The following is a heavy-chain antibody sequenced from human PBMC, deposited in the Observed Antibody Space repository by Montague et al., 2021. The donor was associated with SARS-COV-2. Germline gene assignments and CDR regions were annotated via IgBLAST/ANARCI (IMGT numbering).Heavy chain of an antibody. D-gene: IGHD4/OR15-4a*01. CDR1: GFIFSNLA. CDR2: ITYDGIDT. Sequence: SLRLSCAASGFIFSNLAFHWVRQAPGKGLEWVAIITYDGIDTFYVDSVKGRFTISRDNSKNTLYLRLNSLTPEDTAVYYCARDRVPPDYADAFDLWGRGTLVTVSS. V-gene: IGHV3-30*04. J-gene: IGHJ3*01. CDR3: ARDRVPPDYADAFDL.